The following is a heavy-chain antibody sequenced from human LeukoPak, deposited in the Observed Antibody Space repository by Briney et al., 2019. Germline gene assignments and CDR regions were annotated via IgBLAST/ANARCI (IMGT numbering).Heavy chain of an antibody. CDR3: ARGLPPHY. J-gene: IGHJ4*02. CDR2: INHMGST. CDR1: GGSFSGYY. V-gene: IGHV4-34*01. Sequence: SETLSLTCAVYGGSFSGYYSSWIRQPPGKGLEWIGEINHMGSTTYNPSLKSRVSISEDTSKNQFSLQLSSVTAADTAVYYCARGLPPHYWGQGTLVTVSS.